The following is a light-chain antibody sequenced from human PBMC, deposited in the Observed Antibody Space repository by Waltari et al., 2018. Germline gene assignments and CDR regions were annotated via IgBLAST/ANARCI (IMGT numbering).Light chain of an antibody. V-gene: IGKV1-27*01. Sequence: DNQMTQSPSSLSASIGDRVTITCRASQGIRNNLAWYQQKPGKVPKLLIYGASTLQTGVPARFSGSGSGIEFTLTISSLQPEDVATYYCQKYNSALFTFGPGTKVDIK. J-gene: IGKJ3*01. CDR2: GAS. CDR3: QKYNSALFT. CDR1: QGIRNN.